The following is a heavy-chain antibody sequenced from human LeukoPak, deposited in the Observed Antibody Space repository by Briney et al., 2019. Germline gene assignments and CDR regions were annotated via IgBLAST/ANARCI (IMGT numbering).Heavy chain of an antibody. J-gene: IGHJ4*02. CDR1: GFSVSNYY. CDR2: MYTGGGR. V-gene: IGHV3-66*01. Sequence: PGGSLRLSWAASGFSVSNYYMSWVRQPPGEGLEWVSVMYTGGGRYYGDSVKGRFTISRDNSKNTVFLQMNSLRVEDTALYYCTRGQSYCGADCYSDWGQGTLVTVSS. CDR3: TRGQSYCGADCYSD. D-gene: IGHD2-21*02.